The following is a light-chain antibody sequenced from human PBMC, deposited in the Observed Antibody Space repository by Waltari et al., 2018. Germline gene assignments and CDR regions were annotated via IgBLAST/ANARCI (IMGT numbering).Light chain of an antibody. CDR2: DAS. CDR3: QQSYDSWT. Sequence: DIRMTQSPSSLSASVGDRVTITCRTSQIISSRLNWYQHKPGKAPRLLIFDASTLQSGVPLRFSGFRSGTEFTLTIDSLQPEDVATYYCQQSYDSWTFGQGTKVE. V-gene: IGKV1-39*01. J-gene: IGKJ1*01. CDR1: QIISSR.